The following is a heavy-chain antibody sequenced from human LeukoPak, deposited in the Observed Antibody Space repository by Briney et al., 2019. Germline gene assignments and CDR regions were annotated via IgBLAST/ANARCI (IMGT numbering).Heavy chain of an antibody. J-gene: IGHJ4*02. Sequence: GGSLRLSCAASGFTFSSYSLNWVRQAPGKGLEWVSSISGSSGYIYYADSVKGRFTISRDNAKNSLYLQMNSLRAEDTAVYYCARDRQGYYSHDYWGQGTLVTVSS. CDR3: ARDRQGYYSHDY. CDR2: ISGSSGYI. D-gene: IGHD2-15*01. V-gene: IGHV3-21*01. CDR1: GFTFSSYS.